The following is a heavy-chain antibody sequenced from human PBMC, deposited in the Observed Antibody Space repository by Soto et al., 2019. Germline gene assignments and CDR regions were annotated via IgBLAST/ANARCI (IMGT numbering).Heavy chain of an antibody. V-gene: IGHV5-51*03. D-gene: IGHD3-9*01. CDR3: ARRDMLTGYVYFDY. CDR2: IYPDDSDT. CDR1: GYTFTKYW. Sequence: EVQLVQSGAEVKKTGESLKISCQASGYTFTKYWVGWVRQMPGKGREWMGIIYPDDSDTRYSPSFQGHVTISADKSISTAYLQWSSLKASDSATYYCARRDMLTGYVYFDYWGQGTQVTVSS. J-gene: IGHJ4*02.